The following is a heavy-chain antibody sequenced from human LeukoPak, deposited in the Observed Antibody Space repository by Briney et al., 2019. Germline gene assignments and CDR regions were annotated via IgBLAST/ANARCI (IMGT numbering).Heavy chain of an antibody. Sequence: GRSLRLSCAASGFTFISYAMHWVRQAPGKGLEWVAVISYDGSNKYYADSGKGRFTISRDNSKNTLYLQMNSLRAEDTAVYYCATACGGDCYSDYWGQGTLVTVSS. CDR2: ISYDGSNK. CDR3: ATACGGDCYSDY. J-gene: IGHJ4*02. CDR1: GFTFISYA. D-gene: IGHD2-21*02. V-gene: IGHV3-30*04.